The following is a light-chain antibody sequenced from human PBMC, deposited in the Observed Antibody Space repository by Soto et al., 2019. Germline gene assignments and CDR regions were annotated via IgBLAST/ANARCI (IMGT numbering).Light chain of an antibody. CDR1: QDIRSS. V-gene: IGKV1-39*01. J-gene: IGKJ1*01. CDR3: QQTYSDPPWT. Sequence: DSQMTQSPSSLSASVGDRVTITCRASQDIRSSLNWYQQKPGKAPKFLIYVASSLQTGVPPRFSGSGSGTDFTLTISSLQAEDYATYVCQQTYSDPPWTFGQGTKVDIK. CDR2: VAS.